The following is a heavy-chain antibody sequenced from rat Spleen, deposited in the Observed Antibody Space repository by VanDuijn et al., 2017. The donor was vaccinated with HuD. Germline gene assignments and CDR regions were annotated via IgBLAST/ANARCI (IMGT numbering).Heavy chain of an antibody. CDR3: ATAGARVSRFAY. Sequence: EVQLVETGGDLVPPGRSLKLSCVGSGFTFSSYWMYWIRQTPGKGLEWVSSINFDGGATYYPDSVKGRFTISRDHAKSIRYLQMDSLRSEDTATYYCATAGARVSRFAYWGQGTLVTVSS. D-gene: IGHD1-4*01. CDR2: INFDGGAT. J-gene: IGHJ3*01. CDR1: GFTFSSYW. V-gene: IGHV5-58*01.